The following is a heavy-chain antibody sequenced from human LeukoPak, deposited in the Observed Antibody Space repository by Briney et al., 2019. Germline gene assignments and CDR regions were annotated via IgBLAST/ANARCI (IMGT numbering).Heavy chain of an antibody. J-gene: IGHJ4*02. V-gene: IGHV2-5*01. CDR1: GFSLSTSGEG. D-gene: IGHD3-22*01. CDR2: IYWIDDE. Sequence: SGPTLVNPTQTLTLTCTFSGFSLSTSGEGVGWIRQPPGKALEWLALIYWIDDERYSPSLKSRLTITKDTSKNQVVLTMTNMDPVDTATYYCAHRVWDNFDSSGFDYWGQGTLVTVSS. CDR3: AHRVWDNFDSSGFDY.